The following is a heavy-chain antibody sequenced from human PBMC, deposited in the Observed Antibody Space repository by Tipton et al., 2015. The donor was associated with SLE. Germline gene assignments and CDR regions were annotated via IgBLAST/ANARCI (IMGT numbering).Heavy chain of an antibody. V-gene: IGHV3-15*01. J-gene: IGHJ5*02. CDR3: TTGSGWYVGWFDP. D-gene: IGHD6-19*01. CDR1: GFTFSNAW. Sequence: SLRLSCAASGFTFSNAWMNWVRQAPGKGLEWVGRIKSKTDGGTTDYAAPVKGRFTISRDDSKNTLYLQMNSLKTEDTAVYYCTTGSGWYVGWFDPWGQGTLVTVSS. CDR2: IKSKTDGGTT.